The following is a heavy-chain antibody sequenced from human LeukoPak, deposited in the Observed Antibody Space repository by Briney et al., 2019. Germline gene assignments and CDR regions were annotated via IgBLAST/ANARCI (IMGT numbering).Heavy chain of an antibody. Sequence: PGGSLRPSCAASGFTFSSYAMSWVRQAPGKGLEWVSAISGSGGSTYYADSVKGRFTISRDNSKNTLYLQMNSLRAEDTAVYYCVRETYYYGSSGYEVIGNFDYWGQGTLVAVSS. V-gene: IGHV3-23*01. D-gene: IGHD3-22*01. CDR1: GFTFSSYA. J-gene: IGHJ4*02. CDR3: VRETYYYGSSGYEVIGNFDY. CDR2: ISGSGGST.